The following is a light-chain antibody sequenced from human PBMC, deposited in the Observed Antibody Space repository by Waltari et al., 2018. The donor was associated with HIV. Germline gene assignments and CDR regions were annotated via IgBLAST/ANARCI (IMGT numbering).Light chain of an antibody. Sequence: DTQMTQSPSSLSASVGERVTITSRASQSINVWFAWYQQKPGKAPNLLIFKASSPKSGVPSRFSGSGSGTEFTLTISSLQPDDSATYYCQQYDTSPITFGDGTRVEI. CDR2: KAS. J-gene: IGKJ4*01. V-gene: IGKV1-5*03. CDR1: QSINVW. CDR3: QQYDTSPIT.